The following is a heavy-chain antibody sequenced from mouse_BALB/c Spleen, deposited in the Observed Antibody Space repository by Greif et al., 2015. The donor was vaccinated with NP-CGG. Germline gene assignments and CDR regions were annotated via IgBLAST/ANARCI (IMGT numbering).Heavy chain of an antibody. J-gene: IGHJ4*01. Sequence: VQRVESGAELVKPGASVKLSCKASGYTFTSYYMYWVKQRPGQGLEWIGEINPSNGGTNFNEKFKSKATLTVDKSSSTAYMQLSSLTSEDSAVYYCTRRFYYYGRDYAMDYWGQGTSVTVSS. V-gene: IGHV1S81*02. CDR2: INPSNGGT. CDR3: TRRFYYYGRDYAMDY. CDR1: GYTFTSYY. D-gene: IGHD1-1*01.